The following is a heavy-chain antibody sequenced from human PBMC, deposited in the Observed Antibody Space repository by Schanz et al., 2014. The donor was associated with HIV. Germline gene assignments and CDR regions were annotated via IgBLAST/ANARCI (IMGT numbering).Heavy chain of an antibody. CDR1: GGSFSGYY. CDR3: ARAKWPPRSRHFDF. V-gene: IGHV4-34*01. CDR2: INHSGRT. D-gene: IGHD6-13*01. Sequence: QVQLQESGPGLVKPSETLSLTCAVYGGSFSGYYWIWLRQSPGKGLEWIGEINHSGRTDYKSSLKSRVTISVDTSKNQFSLKLASVTAADTAVYYCARAKWPPRSRHFDFWGQGNLVTVSS. J-gene: IGHJ4*02.